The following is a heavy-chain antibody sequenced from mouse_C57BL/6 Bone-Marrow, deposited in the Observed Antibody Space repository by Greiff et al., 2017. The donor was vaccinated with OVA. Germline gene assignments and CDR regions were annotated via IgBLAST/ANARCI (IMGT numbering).Heavy chain of an antibody. Sequence: EVQLQQSGPELVKPGASVKISCKASGYSFTGYYMNWVKQSPEKSLEWIGEINPSTGGTTYNQKFKAKATLTVDKSSSTAYMQLKSLTSEDSAVYYCARWDPDYWGQGTTLTVSS. D-gene: IGHD4-1*01. V-gene: IGHV1-42*01. CDR3: ARWDPDY. J-gene: IGHJ2*01. CDR2: INPSTGGT. CDR1: GYSFTGYY.